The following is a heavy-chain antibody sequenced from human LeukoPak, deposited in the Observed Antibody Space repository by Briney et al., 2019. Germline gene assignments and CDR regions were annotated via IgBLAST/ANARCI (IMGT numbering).Heavy chain of an antibody. CDR1: GGSISSSSYY. V-gene: IGHV4-39*01. CDR3: ARQGFYWSTGGRRGFDP. Sequence: SETLSLTCTVSGGSISSSSYYWGWIRQPPGKGLEWIGSIYYSGSTYYNPSLKSRVTISVDTSKNQFSLKLSSVTAADTAVYYCARQGFYWSTGGRRGFDPWGQGTLVTVSS. CDR2: IYYSGST. D-gene: IGHD1-26*01. J-gene: IGHJ5*02.